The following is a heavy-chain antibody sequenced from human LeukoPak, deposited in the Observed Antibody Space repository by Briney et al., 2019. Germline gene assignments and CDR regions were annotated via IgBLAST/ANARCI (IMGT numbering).Heavy chain of an antibody. Sequence: SETLSLTCAVYGESFSGYYWSWIRQPPGKGLEWIGEINHSGSTNHNPSLKSRVTISVDTSKNQFSLKLRSVTAADTAVYYCARRVHTVATDYWGQGTQVTVSS. D-gene: IGHD4-17*01. V-gene: IGHV4-34*01. J-gene: IGHJ4*02. CDR3: ARRVHTVATDY. CDR1: GESFSGYY. CDR2: INHSGST.